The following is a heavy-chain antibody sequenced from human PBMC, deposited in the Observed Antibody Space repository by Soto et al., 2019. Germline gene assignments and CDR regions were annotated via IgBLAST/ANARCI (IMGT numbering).Heavy chain of an antibody. CDR1: GGTFSNYP. D-gene: IGHD2-21*02. V-gene: IGHV1-69*01. CDR3: ARGLYCGGGCYSHFDY. J-gene: IGHJ4*02. Sequence: VQLVQSGAEVKKPGSSVKVSCKASGGTFSNYPFIWVRQAPGQGLDWMGGIIPIFGTTDYGQRFQGRVTITADESTNTAYMELSSLRSDGTAVYYCARGLYCGGGCYSHFDYWGQGTLVTVSS. CDR2: IIPIFGTT.